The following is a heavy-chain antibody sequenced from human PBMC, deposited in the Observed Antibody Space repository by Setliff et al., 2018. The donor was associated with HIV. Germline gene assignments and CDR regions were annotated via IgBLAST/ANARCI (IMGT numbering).Heavy chain of an antibody. CDR3: VRGVVSAVWYFDH. CDR2: INTSGTT. Sequence: PSETLSLTCTVSGGSISSYYWSWIRQPPGKGLEWIGYINTSGTTNYNPSLKSRVTISVDTSKNQFSLTLNSVTAADTAVYYCVRGVVSAVWYFDHWGRGIQVTVSS. CDR1: GGSISSYY. J-gene: IGHJ2*01. V-gene: IGHV4-4*09.